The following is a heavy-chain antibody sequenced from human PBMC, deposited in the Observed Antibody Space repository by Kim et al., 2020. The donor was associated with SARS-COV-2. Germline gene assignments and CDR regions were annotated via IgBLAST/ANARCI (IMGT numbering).Heavy chain of an antibody. Sequence: SAISGSGGSTYYADSVKGRFTISRDNSKNTLYLQMNSLRAEDTAVYYCAKTGTSMIVVVITTNYWYFDLWGRGTLVTVSS. CDR3: AKTGTSMIVVVITTNYWYFDL. D-gene: IGHD3-22*01. J-gene: IGHJ2*01. V-gene: IGHV3-23*01. CDR2: ISGSGGST.